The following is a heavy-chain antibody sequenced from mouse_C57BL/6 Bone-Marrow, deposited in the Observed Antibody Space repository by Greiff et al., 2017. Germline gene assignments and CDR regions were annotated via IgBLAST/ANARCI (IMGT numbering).Heavy chain of an antibody. D-gene: IGHD2-3*01. CDR2: IYPGDGDT. V-gene: IGHV1-80*01. CDR1: GYAFSSYW. J-gene: IGHJ4*01. Sequence: QVQLKQSGAELVKPGASVKISCKASGYAFSSYWMNWVKQRPGKGLAWIGQIYPGDGDTNYNGKFKGKATLTADKSSSTAYMQLSSLTSEDSAVYFCACDGYWYYAMDYWGQGTSVTVSS. CDR3: ACDGYWYYAMDY.